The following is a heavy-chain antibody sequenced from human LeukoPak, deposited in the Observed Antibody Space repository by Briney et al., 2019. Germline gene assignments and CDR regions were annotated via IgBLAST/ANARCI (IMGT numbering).Heavy chain of an antibody. CDR3: AKDTSIGRYCTNGVCSPFDY. V-gene: IGHV3-23*01. CDR1: GFTFSSYA. Sequence: GSLRLSCAGSGFTFSSYAMSWVRQAPGKGLDWVSAISDTGATTYDADSVKGRFTISRDNSRSTLYLQMNSLRAEDTALYYCAKDTSIGRYCTNGVCSPFDYWSQGTLVTVSS. CDR2: ISDTGATT. J-gene: IGHJ4*02. D-gene: IGHD2-8*01.